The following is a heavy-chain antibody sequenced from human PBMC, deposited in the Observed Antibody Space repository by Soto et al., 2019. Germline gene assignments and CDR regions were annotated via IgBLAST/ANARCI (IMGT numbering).Heavy chain of an antibody. J-gene: IGHJ4*02. CDR2: INAGNGNT. CDR1: GYTFTSYA. Sequence: QVQLVQSGAEVKKPGASVKVSCKASGYTFTSYAMHWVRQAPGQRLEWMGWINAGNGNTKYSQKFQGRVTMTWDTSASTAYMELSSLRSEDTAVYYCARGPGGPDGPGDYWGQGTLVTVSS. CDR3: ARGPGGPDGPGDY. V-gene: IGHV1-3*01. D-gene: IGHD2-15*01.